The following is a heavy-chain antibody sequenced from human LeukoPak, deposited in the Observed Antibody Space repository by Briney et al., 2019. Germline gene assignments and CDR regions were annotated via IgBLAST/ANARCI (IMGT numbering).Heavy chain of an antibody. CDR1: GFTASSDY. D-gene: IGHD5-24*01. V-gene: IGHV3-74*01. Sequence: GGSLRLSCVASGFTASSDYMSWVRQAPGKGLVWVSRITSDGTATTYADSVKGRFTISRDNAKNTLYLQMNSLRVEDTALYYCARGYNYANDFDSWGQGTLVSVSS. J-gene: IGHJ4*02. CDR3: ARGYNYANDFDS. CDR2: ITSDGTAT.